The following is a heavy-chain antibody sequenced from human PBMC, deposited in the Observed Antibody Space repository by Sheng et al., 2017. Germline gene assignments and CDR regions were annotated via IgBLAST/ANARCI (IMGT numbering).Heavy chain of an antibody. CDR1: GYSISSGYY. CDR2: IYHSGIT. Sequence: QVQLHESGPGLVQPSETLSLTCTVSGYSISSGYYWGWIRQPPGKGLEWIGNIYHSGITYYNPSLKSRVTISIDTSKNQFSLSLTSVTAADTAVYFCARGRGDWNVVDYWGPGNAGHRLL. J-gene: IGHJ4*02. CDR3: ARGRGDWNVVDY. V-gene: IGHV4-38-2*02. D-gene: IGHD1-1*01.